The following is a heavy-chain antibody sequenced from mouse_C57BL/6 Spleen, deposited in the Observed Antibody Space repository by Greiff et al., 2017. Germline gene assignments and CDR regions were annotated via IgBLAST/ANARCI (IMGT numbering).Heavy chain of an antibody. J-gene: IGHJ4*01. CDR1: GYTFTSYW. D-gene: IGHD3-1*01. V-gene: IGHV1-50*01. CDR2: IDPSDSYT. CDR3: ARRATRYAMDY. Sequence: VQLQQSGAELVKPGASVKLSCKASGYTFTSYWMQWVKQRPGQGLEWIGEIDPSDSYTNYNQKFKGKATLTVDKSSSTAYMQLSSLTSEDSAVYYCARRATRYAMDYWGQGTSVTVSS.